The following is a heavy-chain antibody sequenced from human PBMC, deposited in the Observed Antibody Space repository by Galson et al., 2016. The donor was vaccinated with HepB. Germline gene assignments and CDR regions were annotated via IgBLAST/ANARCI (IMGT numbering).Heavy chain of an antibody. V-gene: IGHV3-7*03. CDR3: ARHFSGYDTTDYDAFDI. D-gene: IGHD4-17*01. J-gene: IGHJ3*02. CDR1: GFTFSTYW. CDR2: IRQDGSEI. Sequence: SLRLSCAASGFTFSTYWMSWVRQAPGKGLEWVASIRQDGSEIHYVDSVKGRFTISRDNAKNSLYLQMNTLRAEDTAVYYCARHFSGYDTTDYDAFDIWGQGTMVTVSS.